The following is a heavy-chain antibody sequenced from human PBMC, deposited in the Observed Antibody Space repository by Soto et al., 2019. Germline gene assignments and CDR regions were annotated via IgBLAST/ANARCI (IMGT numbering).Heavy chain of an antibody. D-gene: IGHD6-19*01. CDR3: AGGGGWESDS. Sequence: EVQLVESGEGLVQPGGSLRLSCAASSGFTFRSYWMNWVRQAPGKGLEWVANIKQDGSEKNYGDSVKGRFTISRDNAKNSLYLQMNGLRADDTAVYYCAGGGGWESDSWGQGTLVIVSS. CDR2: IKQDGSEK. CDR1: SGFTFRSYW. V-gene: IGHV3-7*01. J-gene: IGHJ4*02.